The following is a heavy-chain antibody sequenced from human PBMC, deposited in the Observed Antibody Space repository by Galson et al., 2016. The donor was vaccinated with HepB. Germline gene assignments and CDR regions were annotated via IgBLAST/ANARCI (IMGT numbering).Heavy chain of an antibody. V-gene: IGHV3-74*01. CDR3: AGTVGHLVDGRYYYYAMDV. J-gene: IGHJ6*02. Sequence: SLRLSCAFSGFSFSTYWMHWVRQAPGKGLEWISRINSDGSDTRYAGSVQGRFTISRDNAKSMLYLQLSSPRAEDTAVYYCAGTVGHLVDGRYYYYAMDVWGQGTTVTVSS. CDR2: INSDGSDT. CDR1: GFSFSTYW. D-gene: IGHD2-15*01.